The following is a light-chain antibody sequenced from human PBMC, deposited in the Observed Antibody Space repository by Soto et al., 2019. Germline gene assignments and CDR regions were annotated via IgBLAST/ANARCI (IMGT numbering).Light chain of an antibody. J-gene: IGKJ5*01. V-gene: IGKV1-39*01. Sequence: DIQMTQSPSSLSASVGDRVTITCRASQSISSYLNWYQQKPGKAPKLLIYAASSLQSGVQSRFSGSGSGTDFTLTISSLQPEDFATYYCKQANSFPRAFGQGTRLEIK. CDR1: QSISSY. CDR3: KQANSFPRA. CDR2: AAS.